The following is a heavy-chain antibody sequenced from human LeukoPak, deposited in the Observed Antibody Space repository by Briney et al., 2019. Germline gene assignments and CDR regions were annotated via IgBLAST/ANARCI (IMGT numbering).Heavy chain of an antibody. CDR3: ARELYYYDSSGYYNDY. Sequence: SVKVSCKASGGTFSSYAISWVRQAPGQGLEWMGRIIPIFGTANYAQKFQGRVTITTDESTSTAYTELSSLRSEDTAVYYCARELYYYDSSGYYNDYWGQGTLVTVSS. CDR1: GGTFSSYA. CDR2: IIPIFGTA. J-gene: IGHJ4*02. V-gene: IGHV1-69*05. D-gene: IGHD3-22*01.